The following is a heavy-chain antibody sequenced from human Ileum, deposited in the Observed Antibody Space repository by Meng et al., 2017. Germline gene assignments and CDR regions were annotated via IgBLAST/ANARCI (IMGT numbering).Heavy chain of an antibody. CDR1: GGSITSGDYY. CDR3: VSERRRSYFFDY. J-gene: IGHJ4*02. V-gene: IGHV4-30-4*01. Sequence: QMQVQESGPGLVKPSGTLSLNCTVSGGSITSGDYYWSWIRQPPGKGLEWIGYIFYTGATYSNPSLKSRVTVSLDTSKSQFSLKLSSVTAADTAIYYCVSERRRSYFFDYWGQGTLVTVSS. CDR2: IFYTGAT.